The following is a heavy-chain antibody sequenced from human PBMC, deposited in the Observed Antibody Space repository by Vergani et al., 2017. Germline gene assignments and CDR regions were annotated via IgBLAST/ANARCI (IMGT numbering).Heavy chain of an antibody. V-gene: IGHV4-34*01. J-gene: IGHJ3*01. CDR1: GGSFSGYY. CDR3: ARRSGGYYSGGKVHPLRTAFDV. Sequence: QVHLQQWGAGLLKPSETLSVTCAVYGGSFSGYYWSWIRQPPGKGLEWIGEISASGNASHSPSLKRRVSMSVDTSKNQFSLTVTSVTAADTAIYFCARRSGGYYSGGKVHPLRTAFDVWGHGTVVTVSS. CDR2: ISASGNA. D-gene: IGHD2-15*01.